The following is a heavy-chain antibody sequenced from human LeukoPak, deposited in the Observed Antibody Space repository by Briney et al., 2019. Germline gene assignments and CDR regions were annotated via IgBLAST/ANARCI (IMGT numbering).Heavy chain of an antibody. V-gene: IGHV3-30*02. D-gene: IGHD6-13*01. CDR3: ARGQQLVNNWFDP. J-gene: IGHJ5*02. Sequence: GGSLRLSCAASGFTFSSYGMHWVRQAPGKGLEWVAFIRYDGSNKYYADSVKGRFTISRDNSKNTLYLQMNSLRAEDTAVYYCARGQQLVNNWFDPWGQGTLVTVSS. CDR1: GFTFSSYG. CDR2: IRYDGSNK.